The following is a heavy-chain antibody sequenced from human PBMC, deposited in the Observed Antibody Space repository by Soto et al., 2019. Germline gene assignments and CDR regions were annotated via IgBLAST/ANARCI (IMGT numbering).Heavy chain of an antibody. CDR3: ARDSRDYYGSGSYVSLDY. Sequence: SQTLSLTCAISGDSVSSNSAAWNWIRQSPSRGLEWLGRTYYRSKWYNDYAVSVKSRITINPDTSKNQFSLQLNSVTPEDTAVYYCARDSRDYYGSGSYVSLDYWGQGTLVTAPQ. V-gene: IGHV6-1*01. D-gene: IGHD3-10*01. CDR2: TYYRSKWYN. J-gene: IGHJ4*02. CDR1: GDSVSSNSAA.